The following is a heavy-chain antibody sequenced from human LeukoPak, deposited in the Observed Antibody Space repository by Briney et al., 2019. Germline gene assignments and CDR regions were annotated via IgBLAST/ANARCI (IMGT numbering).Heavy chain of an antibody. D-gene: IGHD6-19*01. CDR2: IIPIFGTA. Sequence: SVKVSCKASGGTFSSYAISWVRQAPGQGLEWMGRIIPIFGTANYAQKFQGRVTITTDESTSTAYMELSSLRSEDTAVYFCAREVGSGWYYFDYWGQGTLVTVSS. V-gene: IGHV1-69*05. J-gene: IGHJ4*02. CDR3: AREVGSGWYYFDY. CDR1: GGTFSSYA.